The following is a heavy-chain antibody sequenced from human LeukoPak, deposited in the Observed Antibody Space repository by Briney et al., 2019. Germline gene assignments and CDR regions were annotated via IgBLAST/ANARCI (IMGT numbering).Heavy chain of an antibody. J-gene: IGHJ4*02. CDR3: AKDGRDGYNYRRGYFDY. Sequence: GGSLRLSCAASGFTFSSYAMSWVRQAPGKGLEWVSGISGSGGSTYYADSVKGRFTISRDNSKNTLYLQMNSLRAEDTAVYYCAKDGRDGYNYRRGYFDYWGQGTLVTVSS. V-gene: IGHV3-23*01. CDR1: GFTFSSYA. CDR2: ISGSGGST. D-gene: IGHD5-24*01.